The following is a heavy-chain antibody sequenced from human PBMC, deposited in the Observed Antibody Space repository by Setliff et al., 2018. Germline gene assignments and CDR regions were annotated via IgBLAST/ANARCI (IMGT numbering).Heavy chain of an antibody. CDR1: GYIFTGYY. D-gene: IGHD3-3*01. V-gene: IGHV1-2*06. J-gene: IGHJ4*02. CDR3: VRAGFDAISNGLDY. Sequence: ASVKVSCKASGYIFTGYYMHWVRQAPGQGLEWMGRISPHTGGTNSAQKFQSRVTMTRDTSVSTVYMELNSLRSDDTAGYYCVRAGFDAISNGLDYWGQGTLVTVSS. CDR2: ISPHTGGT.